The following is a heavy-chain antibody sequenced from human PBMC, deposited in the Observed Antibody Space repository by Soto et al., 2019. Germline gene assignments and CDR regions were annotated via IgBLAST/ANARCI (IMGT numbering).Heavy chain of an antibody. CDR3: ARLNSYYYGIDV. J-gene: IGHJ6*02. CDR1: GFTFSSYS. V-gene: IGHV3-21*01. Sequence: EVQLGESGGGLVKPGGSLRLSCAASGFTFSSYSMNWVRQAPGKGLEWVSSISSSSSYIYYADSVKGRFTISRDNAKHSLYLQMNSLRAEDTAVYYCARLNSYYYGIDVWGQGTTVTVSS. CDR2: ISSSSSYI.